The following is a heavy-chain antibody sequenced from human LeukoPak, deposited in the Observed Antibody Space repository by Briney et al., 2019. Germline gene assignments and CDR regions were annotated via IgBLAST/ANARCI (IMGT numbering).Heavy chain of an antibody. CDR2: LNQYGNDK. D-gene: IGHD3/OR15-3a*01. CDR1: GFTFSNYW. J-gene: IGHJ1*01. Sequence: GGSLRLSCEASGFTFSNYWMTWVRQAPGKGLEWVANLNQYGNDKYYDDSVKGRFTIYRDNARNSVYLQMNSLRDEDTGVYYCSRDQGTGRPHDLWGQGTLVTVSS. CDR3: SRDQGTGRPHDL. V-gene: IGHV3-7*01.